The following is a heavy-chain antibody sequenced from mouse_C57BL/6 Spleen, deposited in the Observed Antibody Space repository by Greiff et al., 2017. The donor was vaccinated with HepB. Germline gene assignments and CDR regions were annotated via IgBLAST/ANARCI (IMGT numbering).Heavy chain of an antibody. Sequence: VQLQQSGAELARPGASVKLSCKASGYTFTSYGISWVKQRTGQGLEWIGEIYPRSGNTYYNEKFKGKATLTADKSSSTAYMELRSLTSEDSAVYFCARDGESSGYPYYFDYWGQGTTLTVSS. D-gene: IGHD3-2*02. V-gene: IGHV1-81*01. CDR2: IYPRSGNT. CDR3: ARDGESSGYPYYFDY. CDR1: GYTFTSYG. J-gene: IGHJ2*01.